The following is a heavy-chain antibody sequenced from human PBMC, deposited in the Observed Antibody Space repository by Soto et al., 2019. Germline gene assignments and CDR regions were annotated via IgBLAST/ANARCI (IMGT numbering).Heavy chain of an antibody. CDR2: VFYTGFT. J-gene: IGHJ4*02. Sequence: SETLSLTCSVSGGSVSSGYYSWNWIRQSPGKGPEWIGSVFYTGFTSYNPSLESRVSVSVDTSKNQFSLKVSGVSAADTAVYYCATSQKGYNWNYFDHWGQGALVTVSS. CDR3: ATSQKGYNWNYFDH. V-gene: IGHV4-39*01. CDR1: GGSVSSGYYS. D-gene: IGHD1-20*01.